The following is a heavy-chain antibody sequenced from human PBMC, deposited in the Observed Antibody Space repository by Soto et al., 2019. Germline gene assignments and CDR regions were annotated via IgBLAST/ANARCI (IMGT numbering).Heavy chain of an antibody. D-gene: IGHD6-19*01. CDR3: ARAERIGEQWLVEYFDY. Sequence: PSETLSLTCAVSGGSISSGGYSWSWIRQPPGKGLEWIGYIYHSGSTYYNPSLKSRVTISVDTSKNQFSLKLSSVTAADTAVYYCARAERIGEQWLVEYFDYWGQGTLVTVSS. V-gene: IGHV4-30-2*01. CDR1: GGSISSGGYS. J-gene: IGHJ4*02. CDR2: IYHSGST.